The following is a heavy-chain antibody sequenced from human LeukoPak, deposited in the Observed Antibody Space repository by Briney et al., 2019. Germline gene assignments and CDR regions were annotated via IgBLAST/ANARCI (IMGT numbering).Heavy chain of an antibody. CDR2: TYYRSKWYN. CDR3: ARGKSKRLDV. J-gene: IGHJ6*02. V-gene: IGHV6-1*01. Sequence: SQTLSLTCAISGDSVPSNSGTWNWTRHSPSRGLEWLGRTYYRSKWYNDYAVSVQSRITINPDTSKNHFSLQLSSVTPEDTAVYFCARGKSKRLDVWGQGTTVTVSS. CDR1: GDSVPSNSGT. D-gene: IGHD5/OR15-5a*01.